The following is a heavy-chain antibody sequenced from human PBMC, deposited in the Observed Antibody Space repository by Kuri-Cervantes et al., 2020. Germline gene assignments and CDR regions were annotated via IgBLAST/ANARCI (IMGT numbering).Heavy chain of an antibody. Sequence: SVKVSCKASGGTFTNSPFIWVRQAPGQGLEWVGGIIPMFQTAHYAQKFQGRVTITADESTNTTYMDLNSLRSEDTAVYYCAKEEGNYGYYGSGSYYHYFDYWGQGTLVTVSS. CDR3: AKEEGNYGYYGSGSYYHYFDY. J-gene: IGHJ4*02. CDR1: GGTFTNSP. D-gene: IGHD3-10*01. CDR2: IIPMFQTA. V-gene: IGHV1-69*13.